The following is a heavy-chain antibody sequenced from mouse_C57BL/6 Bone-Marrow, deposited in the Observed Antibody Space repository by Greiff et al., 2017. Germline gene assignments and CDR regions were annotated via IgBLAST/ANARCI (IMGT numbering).Heavy chain of an antibody. D-gene: IGHD1-1*01. CDR3: ASITSVVAPYDMDD. CDR1: GYTFTSYW. J-gene: IGHJ4*01. CDR2: INPSNGGT. Sequence: QVQLQQPGTELVKPGASVKLSCKASGYTFTSYWMHWVKQRPGQGLEWIGNINPSNGGTYYNEKFKGKATLTVDKSSSTVYMQLRSLTSEDSAVYYCASITSVVAPYDMDDWGTGTTVTVSS. V-gene: IGHV1-53*01.